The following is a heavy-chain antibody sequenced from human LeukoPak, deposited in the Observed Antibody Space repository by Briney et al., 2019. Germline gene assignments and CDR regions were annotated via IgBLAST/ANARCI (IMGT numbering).Heavy chain of an antibody. CDR2: IYYSGST. J-gene: IGHJ3*02. CDR1: GGSISSYY. Sequence: SETLSLTCTVSGGSISSYYWSWIRQPPGKGLEWIGYIYYSGSTNYNPSLKSRVTISVDTSKNQFSLKLSSVTAADTAVYYCASGTGYSSGWDAFDIWGQGTMVTVSS. CDR3: ASGTGYSSGWDAFDI. V-gene: IGHV4-59*01. D-gene: IGHD6-19*01.